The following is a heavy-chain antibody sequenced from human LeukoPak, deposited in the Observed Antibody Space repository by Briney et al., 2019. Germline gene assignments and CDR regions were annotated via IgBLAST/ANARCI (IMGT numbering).Heavy chain of an antibody. J-gene: IGHJ4*01. V-gene: IGHV3-33*01. CDR2: IWSDGSNR. Sequence: GGSLRLSCAASGFIFSHYGMHWVRQAPGKGLEWVAVIWSDGSNRFYAGSVKGRFTISRDNSQNTLFLQMNSLRAEDTAMYYCARDAQRGFDYSNSLEYWGHGTLVSVSS. CDR1: GFIFSHYG. D-gene: IGHD4-11*01. CDR3: ARDAQRGFDYSNSLEY.